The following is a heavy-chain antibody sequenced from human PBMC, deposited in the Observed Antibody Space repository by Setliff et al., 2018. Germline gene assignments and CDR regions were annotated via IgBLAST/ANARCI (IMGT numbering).Heavy chain of an antibody. Sequence: ASVKVSCKASGYSFPTDYIHWVRQAPGQELEWMGIMHPSGVGTSGPQKFQGRVTMTRDTSTSTVYMELSSLRTEDTAVYYCANAEVVVAPWGQGTLVTVSS. J-gene: IGHJ4*02. CDR3: ANAEVVVAP. CDR2: MHPSGVGT. V-gene: IGHV1-46*01. CDR1: GYSFPTDY. D-gene: IGHD2-15*01.